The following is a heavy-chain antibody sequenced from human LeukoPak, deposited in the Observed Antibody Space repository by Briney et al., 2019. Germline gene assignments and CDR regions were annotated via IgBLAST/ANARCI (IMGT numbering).Heavy chain of an antibody. V-gene: IGHV3-30*03. Sequence: PGGSLRLSCAASGFTFSSYGMHWVRQAPGKGLEWVAVISYDGSNKYYADSVKGRFTISRDNGKNSLHLQMNSLRAEDTAVYYCASWAGVVDDFNDPFDYWGQGSLVTVSS. CDR3: ASWAGVVDDFNDPFDY. D-gene: IGHD2-2*01. CDR1: GFTFSSYG. CDR2: ISYDGSNK. J-gene: IGHJ4*02.